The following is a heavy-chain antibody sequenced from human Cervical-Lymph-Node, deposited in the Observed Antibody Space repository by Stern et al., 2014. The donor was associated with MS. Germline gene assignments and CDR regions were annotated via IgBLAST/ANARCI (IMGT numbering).Heavy chain of an antibody. Sequence: VQLVQSGGGLIQPGGSLRLSCAASGFTVSSNYMSWVRQAPGKGLEWVSVIYSAVSAYYADSVKVRFTISRDKSKNTLFLQMNSLRAEDTAVYYWARYTGIAVGDNYYYGMDVWGQGTTVTVSS. J-gene: IGHJ6*02. V-gene: IGHV3-53*01. CDR2: IYSAVSA. D-gene: IGHD6-19*01. CDR3: ARYTGIAVGDNYYYGMDV. CDR1: GFTVSSNY.